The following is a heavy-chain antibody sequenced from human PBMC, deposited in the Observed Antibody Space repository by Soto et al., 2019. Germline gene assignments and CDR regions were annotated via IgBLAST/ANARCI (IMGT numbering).Heavy chain of an antibody. D-gene: IGHD3-10*01. CDR3: TSLWWGYWGYYYYGMDV. CDR2: IKSKTDGGTT. J-gene: IGHJ6*02. Sequence: GGSLRLSCAASGFTFSNAWMNWVRQAPGKGLEWVGRIKSKTDGGTTDYAAPVKGRFTISRDDSKNTLYLQMNSMKTEDTAVYYCTSLWWGYWGYYYYGMDVWGQGTTVTVSS. CDR1: GFTFSNAW. V-gene: IGHV3-15*07.